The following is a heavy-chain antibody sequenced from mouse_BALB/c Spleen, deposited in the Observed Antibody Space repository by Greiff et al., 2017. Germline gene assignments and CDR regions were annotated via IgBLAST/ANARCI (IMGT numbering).Heavy chain of an antibody. CDR2: IRLKSNNYAT. CDR3: TRYDYYAMDY. J-gene: IGHJ4*01. Sequence: EVMLVESGGGLVQPGGSMKLSCVASGFTFSNYWMNWVRQSPEKGLEWVAEIRLKSNNYATHYAESVKGRFTISRDDSKSSVYLQINNLRAEDTGIYYCTRYDYYAMDYGGQGTSVTVSS. V-gene: IGHV6-6*02. CDR1: GFTFSNYW.